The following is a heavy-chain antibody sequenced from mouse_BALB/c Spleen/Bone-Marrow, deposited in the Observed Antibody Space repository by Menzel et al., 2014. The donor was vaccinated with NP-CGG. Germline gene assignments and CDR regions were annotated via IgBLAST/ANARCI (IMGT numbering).Heavy chain of an antibody. CDR2: IYPGDGDT. V-gene: IGHV1-80*01. CDR3: ARGARSAMDY. Sequence: VQLQESGAELVRPGSSVKISCESSGYVFSTYWIDWVKQRPGQGLEWIGQIYPGDGDTNYNGKFKGKATLTADKSSSTAYMQLSSLTSEDSAVYFCARGARSAMDYWGQGTSVTVSS. CDR1: GYVFSTYW. J-gene: IGHJ4*01.